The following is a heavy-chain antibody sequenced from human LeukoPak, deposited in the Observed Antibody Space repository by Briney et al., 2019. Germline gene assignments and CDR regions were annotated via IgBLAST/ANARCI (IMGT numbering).Heavy chain of an antibody. D-gene: IGHD3-10*01. V-gene: IGHV1-2*02. CDR2: INPNSGGT. J-gene: IGHJ4*02. CDR3: ARRPRFGSGSFDY. Sequence: ASVKVSCKASGYTFTGYYMHWVRQAPGQGLEWMGWINPNSGGTNYAQKFQGRVTITRDTSISTAYMELSRLRSDDTAVYYCARRPRFGSGSFDYWGQGTLVTVSS. CDR1: GYTFTGYY.